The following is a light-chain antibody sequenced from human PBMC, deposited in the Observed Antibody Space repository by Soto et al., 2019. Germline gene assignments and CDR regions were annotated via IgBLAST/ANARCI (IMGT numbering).Light chain of an antibody. CDR3: VLYVGSGISV. J-gene: IGLJ2*01. V-gene: IGLV8-61*01. CDR1: AGSVSTNYY. Sequence: QTVVTQEPSFSVSPGGTVTLTCALNAGSVSTNYYPSWYQQTPGQAPRTLIYNTNTRSSGVPDRFSGSILGNKAALTITGAQADDESDYYCVLYVGSGISVFGGGTKLTVL. CDR2: NTN.